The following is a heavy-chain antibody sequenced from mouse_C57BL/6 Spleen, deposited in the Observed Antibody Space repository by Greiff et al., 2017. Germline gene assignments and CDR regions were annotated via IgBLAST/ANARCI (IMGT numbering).Heavy chain of an antibody. CDR1: GYTFTSYW. Sequence: QVQLQQPGAELVKPGASVKVSCKASGYTFTSYWMHWVKPRPGQGLEWIGRIHPSDSDTNYNQKFKVKATLTVDKSSSTAYMQLSSLTSEYSAVYYCAIGEGITTVVAPSYFDYWGQGTTLTVSS. D-gene: IGHD1-1*01. V-gene: IGHV1-74*01. J-gene: IGHJ2*01. CDR3: AIGEGITTVVAPSYFDY. CDR2: IHPSDSDT.